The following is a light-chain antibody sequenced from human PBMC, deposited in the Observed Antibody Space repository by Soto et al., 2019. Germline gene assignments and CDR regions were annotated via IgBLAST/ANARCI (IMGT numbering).Light chain of an antibody. Sequence: DIKMTQSPSSLSASLGGTVTIACRASQSISSYLNWSQQKPGKAPKLLIYDASNLETGVPSRFSGGGSGTDSTFTISSLHPEYIATYYCQQYDNLRTFRQGTKVDIK. CDR2: DAS. J-gene: IGKJ1*01. CDR3: QQYDNLRT. CDR1: QSISSY. V-gene: IGKV1-33*01.